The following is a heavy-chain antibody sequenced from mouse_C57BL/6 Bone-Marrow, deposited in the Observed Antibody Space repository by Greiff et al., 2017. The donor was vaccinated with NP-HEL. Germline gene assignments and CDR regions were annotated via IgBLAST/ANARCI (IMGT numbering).Heavy chain of an antibody. CDR1: GFSLTSYG. CDR2: IWSGGGT. J-gene: IGHJ4*01. CDR3: ARRTYDYDGDAMDY. V-gene: IGHV2-2*01. Sequence: VQLQQPGPGLVQPSQCLSITCTVSGFSLTSYGVHWVRQSPGKGLEWLGVIWSGGGTDNNAAFISRLSTSKYNSKSQVFFKMNSLQADDTAIYYFARRTYDYDGDAMDYWGQGTSVTVSS. D-gene: IGHD2-4*01.